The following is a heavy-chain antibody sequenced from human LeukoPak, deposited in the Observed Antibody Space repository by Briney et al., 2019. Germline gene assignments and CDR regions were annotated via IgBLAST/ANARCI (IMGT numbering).Heavy chain of an antibody. Sequence: SQTLSLTCTVSGGSISSGGYYWSWIRQHPGKGLEWIGYIYYSGSTYYNPSLKSRVTISVDTSKNQFSLKLSSVTAADTAVYYCARVGFVPSSSYGMDVWGQGTTVTVSS. J-gene: IGHJ6*02. CDR1: GGSISSGGYY. D-gene: IGHD2-2*01. CDR3: ARVGFVPSSSYGMDV. V-gene: IGHV4-31*03. CDR2: IYYSGST.